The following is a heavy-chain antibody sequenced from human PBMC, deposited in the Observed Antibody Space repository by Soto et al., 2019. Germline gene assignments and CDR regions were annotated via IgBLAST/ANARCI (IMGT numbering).Heavy chain of an antibody. J-gene: IGHJ4*02. Sequence: PGGALRLSCAASGLTFSSYGMHWVRRAPGKGLEWVAVISYDGSNKYYADSVKGRFTISRDNSKNTLYLQMNSLRAEDTAVYYCAKSRGFGELLYPIDYWGQGTLGTVSS. D-gene: IGHD3-10*01. CDR1: GLTFSSYG. CDR2: ISYDGSNK. V-gene: IGHV3-30*18. CDR3: AKSRGFGELLYPIDY.